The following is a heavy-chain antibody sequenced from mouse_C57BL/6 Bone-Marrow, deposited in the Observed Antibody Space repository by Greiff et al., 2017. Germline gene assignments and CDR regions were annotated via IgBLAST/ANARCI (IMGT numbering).Heavy chain of an antibody. CDR2: INPYNGGT. CDR3: ARVWSLGDY. Sequence: VQLQQSGPVLVKPGASVKMSCKASGYTFPDYYLNWVKQSHGKSLEWIGVINPYNGGTSYNQKFKGKATLTVDKSSSTAYMELNSLTSEDSAVYYCARVWSLGDYWGQGTTLTVSS. J-gene: IGHJ2*01. V-gene: IGHV1-19*01. CDR1: GYTFPDYY. D-gene: IGHD2-10*02.